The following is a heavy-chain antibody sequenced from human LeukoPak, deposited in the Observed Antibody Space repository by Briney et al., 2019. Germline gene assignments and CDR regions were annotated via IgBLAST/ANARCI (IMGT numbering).Heavy chain of an antibody. CDR1: GFTFSSYE. D-gene: IGHD3-10*01. CDR2: ISYDGSNK. Sequence: PGGSLRLSCAASGFTFSSYEMNWVRQAPGKGLEWVAIISYDGSNKYYADSVKGRFTISRDNSKNTLYLQMNSLRAEDTAVYYCAKSGPEGITMVRGVIITTFFDYWGQGTLVTVSS. V-gene: IGHV3-30*18. J-gene: IGHJ4*02. CDR3: AKSGPEGITMVRGVIITTFFDY.